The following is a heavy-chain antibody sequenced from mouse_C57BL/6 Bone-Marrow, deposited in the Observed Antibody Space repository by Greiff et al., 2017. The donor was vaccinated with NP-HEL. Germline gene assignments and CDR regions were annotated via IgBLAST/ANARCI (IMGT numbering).Heavy chain of an antibody. CDR2: ISDGGSYT. Sequence: EVHLVESGGGLVKPGGSLKLSCAASGFTFSSYAMSWVRQTPEKRLEWVATISDGGSYTYYPDNVKGRFTISRDNAKNNLYLQMSHLKSEDTAMYYCARGKDGYYGYYAMDYWGQGTSVTVSS. CDR3: ARGKDGYYGYYAMDY. V-gene: IGHV5-4*01. D-gene: IGHD2-3*01. J-gene: IGHJ4*01. CDR1: GFTFSSYA.